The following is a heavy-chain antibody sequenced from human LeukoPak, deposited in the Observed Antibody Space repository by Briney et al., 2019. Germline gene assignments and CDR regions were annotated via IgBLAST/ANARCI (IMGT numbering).Heavy chain of an antibody. CDR1: GGSFSGYY. Sequence: SETLSLTCAVYGGSFSGYYWSWIRQPAGKGLEWIGRIYTSGSTNYNPSLKSRVTMSVDTSKNQFSLKLSSVTAADTAVYYCARGSGTTIDPWGQGTLVTVSS. J-gene: IGHJ5*02. CDR3: ARGSGTTIDP. D-gene: IGHD1-14*01. CDR2: IYTSGST. V-gene: IGHV4-59*10.